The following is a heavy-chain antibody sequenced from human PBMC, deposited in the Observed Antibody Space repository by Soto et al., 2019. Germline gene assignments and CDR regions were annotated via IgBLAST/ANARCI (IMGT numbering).Heavy chain of an antibody. CDR1: GFTFSSYG. CDR2: INFDGSYK. CDR3: ARGGLDGTYCGGACYTLDY. D-gene: IGHD2-21*02. V-gene: IGHV3-33*01. J-gene: IGHJ4*02. Sequence: QVQLVESGGGVVQPGRSLRLSCAASGFTFSSYGMHWVRHAPGKGLEWVAIINFDGSYKYYADSVKGRFTISRDNSRNTLYLQLDSLSAEDTAVYYCARGGLDGTYCGGACYTLDYWGQGNLVTVSS.